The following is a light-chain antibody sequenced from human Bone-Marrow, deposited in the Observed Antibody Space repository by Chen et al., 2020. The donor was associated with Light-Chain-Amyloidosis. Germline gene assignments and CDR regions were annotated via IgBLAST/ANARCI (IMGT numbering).Light chain of an antibody. CDR2: DNS. V-gene: IGLV1-51*01. J-gene: IGLJ2*01. CDR3: GTWDSSLGAGV. CDR1: SSNIGNNF. Sequence: QSVFTQPPSVSAAPGQKVTISCSGTSSNIGNNFVSWYQQFPGTAPKLLIYDNSIRPSGIPDRFSGSKSGTSATLGIAGLQTGDEAEYYCGTWDSSLGAGVFGGGTKVTVL.